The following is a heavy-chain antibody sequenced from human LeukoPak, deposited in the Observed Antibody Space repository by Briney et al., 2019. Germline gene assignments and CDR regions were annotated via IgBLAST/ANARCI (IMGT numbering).Heavy chain of an antibody. Sequence: GGSLRLSCVASGFSFGTYAMSWVRQAPGKGLESLSHITSGSITTHYADSVKGRFTVSRDNPKNSLCLQMNSLRDEDTAVYYCARVEYYSGSYEDYWGQGTLVTVSS. D-gene: IGHD3-10*01. CDR1: GFSFGTYA. CDR3: ARVEYYSGSYEDY. CDR2: ITSGSITT. J-gene: IGHJ4*02. V-gene: IGHV3-48*02.